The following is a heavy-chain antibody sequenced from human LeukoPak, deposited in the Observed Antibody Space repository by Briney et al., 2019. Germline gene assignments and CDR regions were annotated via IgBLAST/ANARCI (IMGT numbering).Heavy chain of an antibody. CDR1: GGTFSNHA. CDR3: AGGKWELTGGYYFDY. CDR2: IIPIFGTA. V-gene: IGHV1-69*13. D-gene: IGHD1-26*01. J-gene: IGHJ4*02. Sequence: GASVKVSCKASGGTFSNHAVSWVRQAPGQGLEWMGGIIPIFGTANYAQKFQGRVTITADESTSTAYMELSSLRSEDTAVYYCAGGKWELTGGYYFDYWGQGTLVTVSS.